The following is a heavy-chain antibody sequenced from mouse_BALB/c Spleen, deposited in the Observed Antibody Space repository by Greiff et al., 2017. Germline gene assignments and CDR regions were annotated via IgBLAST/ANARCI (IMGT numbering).Heavy chain of an antibody. CDR1: GFTFSSYA. D-gene: IGHD6-1*01. J-gene: IGHJ3*01. V-gene: IGHV5-6-5*01. Sequence: EVKLVESGGGLVKPGGSLKLSCAASGFTFSSYAMSWVRQTPEKRLEWVASISSGGSTYYPDSVKGRFTISRDNARNILYLQMSSQRSEDTAMYYCARGLLDWFAYWGQGTLVTVSA. CDR3: ARGLLDWFAY. CDR2: ISSGGST.